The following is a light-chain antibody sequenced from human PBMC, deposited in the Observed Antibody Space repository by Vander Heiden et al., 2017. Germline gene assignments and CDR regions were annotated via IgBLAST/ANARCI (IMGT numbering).Light chain of an antibody. CDR2: KDS. CDR1: AMPKQY. V-gene: IGLV3-25*03. J-gene: IGLJ2*01. CDR3: QSADSIGTYVV. Sequence: SYAVTQPPPASVSPGQTARITCSGDAMPKQYANWYQQKPGQAPVLVIYKDSERPPGIPERFSGSSSGTTVTLTISGVQAEDEADYYCQSADSIGTYVVFGGGTKLTVL.